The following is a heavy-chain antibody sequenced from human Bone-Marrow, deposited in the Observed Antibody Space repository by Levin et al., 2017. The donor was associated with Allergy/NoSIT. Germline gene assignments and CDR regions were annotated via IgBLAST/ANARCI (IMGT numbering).Heavy chain of an antibody. J-gene: IGHJ6*03. Sequence: EASVKVSCKASGYTFTSYGISWVRQAPGQGLEWMGWISAYNGNTNYAQKLQGRVTMTTDTSTSTAYMELRSLRSDDTAVYYCARAQGSLGYYYYYMDVWGKGTTVTVSS. CDR2: ISAYNGNT. D-gene: IGHD6-13*01. CDR1: GYTFTSYG. V-gene: IGHV1-18*01. CDR3: ARAQGSLGYYYYYMDV.